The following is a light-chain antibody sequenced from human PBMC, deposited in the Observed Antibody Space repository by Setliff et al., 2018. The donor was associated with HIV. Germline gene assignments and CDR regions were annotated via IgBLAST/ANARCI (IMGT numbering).Light chain of an antibody. Sequence: QSALPQPASVSGSPGQSITISCTGTSSDVGGYNYVSWYQQHPGKAPKLMIYEVSNRPSGVSNRFSGSKSGNTASLTISGLQAEDEADYYCTSYTTSTWVFGGGTKGTVL. CDR3: TSYTTSTWV. V-gene: IGLV2-14*01. J-gene: IGLJ3*02. CDR1: SSDVGGYNY. CDR2: EVS.